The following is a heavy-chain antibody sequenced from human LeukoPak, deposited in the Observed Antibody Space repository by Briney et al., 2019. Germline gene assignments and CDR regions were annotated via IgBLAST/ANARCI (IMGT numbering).Heavy chain of an antibody. J-gene: IGHJ4*02. Sequence: ASVKVSCKASGYTFTSYGISWVRQAPGQGLGWMGWISGNNGNTNYAQKFQGRVTMTTDTSTSTVYMELRSLRSDDTAVYYCARDGNGPADYWGQGTLVTVSS. CDR3: ARDGNGPADY. V-gene: IGHV1-18*01. D-gene: IGHD2-8*01. CDR2: ISGNNGNT. CDR1: GYTFTSYG.